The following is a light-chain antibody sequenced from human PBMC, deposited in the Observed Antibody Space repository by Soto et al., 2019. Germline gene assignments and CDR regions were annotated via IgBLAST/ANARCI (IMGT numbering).Light chain of an antibody. V-gene: IGKV3-15*01. CDR3: QQLNNWPIT. Sequence: TQSPSSLSASPGDPATLTCRASQRLAGYLAWYQQKPGPAPKLLIYAASTWPTGVPARFSGSGSGTDFSLTISSLQPEDFAAYYCQQLNNWPITFGQGTRLEIK. CDR1: QRLAGY. CDR2: AAS. J-gene: IGKJ5*01.